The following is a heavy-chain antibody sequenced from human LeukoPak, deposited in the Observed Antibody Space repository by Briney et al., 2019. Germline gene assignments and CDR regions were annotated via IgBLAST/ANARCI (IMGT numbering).Heavy chain of an antibody. D-gene: IGHD3-9*01. V-gene: IGHV4-39*02. Sequence: SETLSLTYTVSGGYITSSSYYWDWIRQPQGRGLEWIESIYYSGNTYYNSSLKSRVTISVDTSKNQFSLKLSSVTAADTAVYYCARDPGYYDILTGYYSSGAFDIWGQGTMVTVSS. CDR3: ARDPGYYDILTGYYSSGAFDI. CDR1: GGYITSSSYY. J-gene: IGHJ3*02. CDR2: IYYSGNT.